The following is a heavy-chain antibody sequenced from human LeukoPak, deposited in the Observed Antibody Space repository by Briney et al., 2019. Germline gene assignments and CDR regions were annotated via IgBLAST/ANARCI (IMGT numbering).Heavy chain of an antibody. V-gene: IGHV3-66*02. CDR2: IFSGGTT. J-gene: IGHJ4*02. CDR1: GFTVSSNY. CDR3: ARGMDFWKG. D-gene: IGHD3-3*01. Sequence: PGGSLRLSCAASGFTVSSNYMNWVRQAPGKGLEWVSVIFSGGTTYYADSVKGRFTISRENSNNTVYLQMHSLRGEDTAVYYCARGMDFWKGWGQGTRVTVSS.